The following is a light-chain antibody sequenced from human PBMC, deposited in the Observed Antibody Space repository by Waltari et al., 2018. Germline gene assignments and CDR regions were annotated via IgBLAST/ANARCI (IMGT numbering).Light chain of an antibody. Sequence: EIVMTQSPAALSVSPGERATPSCRARQSVGINLAWYQQKPGQAPRLLISTASTRATGIPARFSGSGSGTEFTLTINSLQSEDSAIYYCHQYNNWPPGGTFSQGT. V-gene: IGKV3-15*01. J-gene: IGKJ1*01. CDR2: TAS. CDR1: QSVGIN. CDR3: HQYNNWPPGGT.